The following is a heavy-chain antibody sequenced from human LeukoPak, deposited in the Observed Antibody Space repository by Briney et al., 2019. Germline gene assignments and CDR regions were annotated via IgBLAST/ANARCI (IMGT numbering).Heavy chain of an antibody. CDR2: IYYSGST. CDR3: ARLVPTVDP. CDR1: GGSISSSSYY. V-gene: IGHV4-39*01. Sequence: SETLPLTCTVSGGSISSSSYYWGWIRQPPGKGLEWIGSIYYSGSTYYNPSLKSRVTISVDTSKNQFSLKLSSVTAADTAVYYCARLVPTVDPWGQGTLVTVSS. J-gene: IGHJ5*02. D-gene: IGHD2-8*01.